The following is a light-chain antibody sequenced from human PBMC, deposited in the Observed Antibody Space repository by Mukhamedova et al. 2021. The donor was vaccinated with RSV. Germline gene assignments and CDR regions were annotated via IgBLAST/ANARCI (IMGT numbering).Light chain of an antibody. CDR3: AAWDDSLIV. CDR2: GNN. V-gene: IGLV1-44*01. J-gene: IGLJ3*02. Sequence: VTISCFGSTSNIGYKSVNWYQQLPGTAPKLLIYGNNQRPSGVPDRFSGSKSGTSASLAISGLQSEDEADYYCAAWDDSLIVFGGG. CDR1: TSNIGYKS.